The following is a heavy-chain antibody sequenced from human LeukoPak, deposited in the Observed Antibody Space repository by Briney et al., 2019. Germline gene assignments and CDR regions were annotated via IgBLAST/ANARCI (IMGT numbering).Heavy chain of an antibody. CDR3: SAYDSSGYYYARGSLDY. CDR1: GYTFTGCY. J-gene: IGHJ4*02. Sequence: ASVKVSCKASGYTFTGCYMHWVRQAPGQGLEWMGRINPNSGGTNYAQKFQGRVTMTRDTSISTAYMELSRLRSDDTAVYYCSAYDSSGYYYARGSLDYWGRGTLVTVSS. CDR2: INPNSGGT. D-gene: IGHD3-22*01. V-gene: IGHV1-2*06.